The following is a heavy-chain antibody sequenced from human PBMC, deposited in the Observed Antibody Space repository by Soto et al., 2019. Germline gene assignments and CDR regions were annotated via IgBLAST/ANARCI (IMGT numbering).Heavy chain of an antibody. CDR3: AREVNSSPARGPNWFDP. D-gene: IGHD6-13*01. CDR1: GDSINNSHW. CDR2: TYHSGTT. Sequence: QVQLPESGPGLVQPSGTLSLTSAVSGDSINNSHWWSWVRQPPGKVLEWIGETYHSGTTNYNPSLKTRVTISIDKSKNQFSLRMNSVTAADTAVYYCAREVNSSPARGPNWFDPWGQGTLVTVSS. V-gene: IGHV4-4*02. J-gene: IGHJ5*02.